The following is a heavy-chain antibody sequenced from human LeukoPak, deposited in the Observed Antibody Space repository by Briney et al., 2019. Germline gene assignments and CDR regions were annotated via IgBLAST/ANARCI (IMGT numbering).Heavy chain of an antibody. J-gene: IGHJ6*02. Sequence: ASVKVSCKASGGTFSSHAISWVRQAPGQGLEWMGGIIPIFGTANYAQKFQGRVTITADESTSTAYMELSSLRSEDTAVYYCARALSRNNHDPVPAILHYYYYYGMDVWGQGTTVTVSS. D-gene: IGHD1-14*01. CDR2: IIPIFGTA. CDR3: ARALSRNNHDPVPAILHYYYYYGMDV. CDR1: GGTFSSHA. V-gene: IGHV1-69*13.